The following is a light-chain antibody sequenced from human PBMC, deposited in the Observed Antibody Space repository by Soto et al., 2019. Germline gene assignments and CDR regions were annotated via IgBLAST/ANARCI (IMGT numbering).Light chain of an antibody. CDR1: RSDVGTYNF. Sequence: QSALTQPASVSGSPGQSITISCTGTRSDVGTYNFVSWYQQHPGKAPKVLIYGVSNRPSGVSDRFSGSRSGNTASLTISGLQHDGEAVYYCGSFTSASTRVFGTGTKLTVL. CDR3: GSFTSASTRV. J-gene: IGLJ1*01. CDR2: GVS. V-gene: IGLV2-14*03.